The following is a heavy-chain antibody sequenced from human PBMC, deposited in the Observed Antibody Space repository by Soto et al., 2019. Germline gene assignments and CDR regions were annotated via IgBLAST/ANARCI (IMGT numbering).Heavy chain of an antibody. CDR2: IIPIFGTA. Sequence: SVKVSCKASGGTFSSYAISWVRQAPGQGLEWMGGIIPIFGTANYAQKFQGRVTITADKSTSTAYMELSSLRSEDTAVYYCAREKYYDSRVFDPWGQGTLVTVSS. D-gene: IGHD3-22*01. V-gene: IGHV1-69*06. CDR3: AREKYYDSRVFDP. J-gene: IGHJ5*02. CDR1: GGTFSSYA.